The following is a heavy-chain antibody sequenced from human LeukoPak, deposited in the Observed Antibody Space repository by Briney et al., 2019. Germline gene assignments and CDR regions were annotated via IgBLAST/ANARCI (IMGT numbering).Heavy chain of an antibody. J-gene: IGHJ4*02. V-gene: IGHV3-53*01. Sequence: GGSLRLSCAASGFTVSSKYMNWVRQAPGKGLEWVSLIYSGGSTYYADSVKGRFTISRANSNNTLYLQMNSLRAEDTAVYYCASQANYDFWSAIDYWGQGTLVTVSS. CDR1: GFTVSSKY. CDR2: IYSGGST. D-gene: IGHD3-3*01. CDR3: ASQANYDFWSAIDY.